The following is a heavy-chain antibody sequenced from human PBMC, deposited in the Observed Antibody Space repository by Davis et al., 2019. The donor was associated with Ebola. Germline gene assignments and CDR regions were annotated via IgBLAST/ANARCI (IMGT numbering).Heavy chain of an antibody. V-gene: IGHV4-34*01. CDR3: AKRERVLGVTTASFDP. J-gene: IGHJ5*02. CDR2: INHSGST. CDR1: GGSFSGYY. Sequence: SETLSLTCAVYGGSFSGYYWSWIRQPPGKGMAWIGEINHSGSTNYNPSLKSRVTISVDTSKNQFSLKLSSVTAADTAVYYCAKRERVLGVTTASFDPWGQGTLVTVSS. D-gene: IGHD4-11*01.